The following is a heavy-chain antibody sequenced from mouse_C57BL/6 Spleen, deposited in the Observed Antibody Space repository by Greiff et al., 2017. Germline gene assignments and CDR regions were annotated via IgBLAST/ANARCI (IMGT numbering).Heavy chain of an antibody. CDR3: ARSGPLREEYYYAMDY. CDR1: GYTFTSYW. CDR2: IHPNSGST. D-gene: IGHD1-1*01. J-gene: IGHJ4*01. V-gene: IGHV1-64*01. Sequence: QVQLQQPGAELVKPGASVKLSCKASGYTFTSYWMHWVKQRPGQGLEWIGMIHPNSGSTNYNEKFKSKATLTVDKSSSTAYMQLSSLTSEDSAVYYCARSGPLREEYYYAMDYWGQGTSVTVSS.